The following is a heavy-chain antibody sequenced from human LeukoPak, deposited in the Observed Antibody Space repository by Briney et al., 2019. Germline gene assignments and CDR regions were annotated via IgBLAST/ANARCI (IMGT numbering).Heavy chain of an antibody. V-gene: IGHV1-2*02. CDR3: ARDRSQAPGRSYGRGDLVY. CDR1: GYSFTGYN. D-gene: IGHD5-18*01. Sequence: PSVKVSCTPSGYSFTGYNIHWVREAPGQGLEWMGGININSDGTNYTQTFQGRVPMTRDTSISTSYMELSRRRSDDPAGYYFARDRSQAPGRSYGRGDLVYWGQGTLVTVCS. J-gene: IGHJ4*02. CDR2: ININSDGT.